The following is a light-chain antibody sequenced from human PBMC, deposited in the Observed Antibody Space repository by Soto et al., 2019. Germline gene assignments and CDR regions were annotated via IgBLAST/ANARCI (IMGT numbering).Light chain of an antibody. CDR3: CSYAGNSLYV. V-gene: IGLV2-23*01. CDR2: EGS. CDR1: SSDVGSYNL. Sequence: QSALTQPASVSGSPGQSITISCTGTSSDVGSYNLVSWYQQHPGKAPKLMIYEGSKRPSGVSNRFSGSKSGNTASLTFSGLQAEDEADYYCCSYAGNSLYVFGTGTKLTVL. J-gene: IGLJ1*01.